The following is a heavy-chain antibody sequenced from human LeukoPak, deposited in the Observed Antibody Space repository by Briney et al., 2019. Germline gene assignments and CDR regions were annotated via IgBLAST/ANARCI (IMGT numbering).Heavy chain of an antibody. Sequence: ASVKVSCKASGYTFTNYAMNWVRQAPGQGLEWMGWINTNTGNPTYAQGFAGRFVFSLDTSVSTAYPQISSLKTEDTAVYYCAAAGSNGFDNWGQGTLVTVSS. CDR3: AAAGSNGFDN. D-gene: IGHD6-13*01. J-gene: IGHJ4*02. CDR2: INTNTGNP. CDR1: GYTFTNYA. V-gene: IGHV7-4-1*02.